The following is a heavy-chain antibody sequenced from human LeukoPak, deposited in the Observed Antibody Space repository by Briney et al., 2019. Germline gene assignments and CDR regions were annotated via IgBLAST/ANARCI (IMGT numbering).Heavy chain of an antibody. D-gene: IGHD2-2*02. J-gene: IGHJ4*02. V-gene: IGHV4-31*03. CDR3: ARGPFIVVVPAAISD. Sequence: SQTQSLTCTVSGGSISSGGYYWSWIRQHPGKGLEWIGYIYYSGSTYYNPSLKSRVTISVDTSKNQFSLKLSSVTAADTAVYYCARGPFIVVVPAAISDWGQGTLVTVSS. CDR2: IYYSGST. CDR1: GGSISSGGYY.